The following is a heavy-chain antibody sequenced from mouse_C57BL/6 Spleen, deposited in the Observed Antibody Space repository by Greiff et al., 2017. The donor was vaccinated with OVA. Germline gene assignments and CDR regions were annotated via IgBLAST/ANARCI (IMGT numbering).Heavy chain of an antibody. CDR1: GYTFTDYY. Sequence: EVQLQQSGPVLVKPGASVKMSCKASGYTFTDYYMNWVKQSHGKSLEWIGVINPYNGGTSYNQKFKGKATLTVDKSSSTSYLELNSRTSEDSAVYYCARSGDGTTRGDYYAMDYWGQGTSVTVSS. CDR3: ARSGDGTTRGDYYAMDY. CDR2: INPYNGGT. J-gene: IGHJ4*01. V-gene: IGHV1-19*01. D-gene: IGHD1-1*01.